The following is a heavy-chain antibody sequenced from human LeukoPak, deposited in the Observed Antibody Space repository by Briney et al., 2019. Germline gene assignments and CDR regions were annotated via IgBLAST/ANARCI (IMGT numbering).Heavy chain of an antibody. CDR1: GFTFNRYA. D-gene: IGHD5-24*01. CDR2: LSGSGGT. J-gene: IGHJ4*02. CDR3: ANDRDPPRDGYRWGGFDY. Sequence: PGGSLRLPCAAWGFTFNRYAKSWLRGARGRGGGGVSSLSGSGGTHYADSVEGRVTLSKDNSKNPLFLQMRSLSGEDTAVYYWANDRDPPRDGYRWGGFDYWGQGTLVTVSS. V-gene: IGHV3-23*01.